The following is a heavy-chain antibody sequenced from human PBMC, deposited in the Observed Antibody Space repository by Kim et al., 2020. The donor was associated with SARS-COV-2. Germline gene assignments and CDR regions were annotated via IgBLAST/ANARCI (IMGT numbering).Heavy chain of an antibody. J-gene: IGHJ5*02. CDR3: ARTTMPGDWFDP. Sequence: SYAQKFQGRVTMTRDTSTSTVYMELSSLRSEDTAVYYCARTTMPGDWFDPWGQGTLVTVSS. V-gene: IGHV1-46*01. D-gene: IGHD2-2*01.